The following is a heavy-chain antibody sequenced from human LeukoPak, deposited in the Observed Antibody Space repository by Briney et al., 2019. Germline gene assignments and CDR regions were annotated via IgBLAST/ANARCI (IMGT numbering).Heavy chain of an antibody. CDR3: ATNGYCSGGSCYSGWEFDP. Sequence: GASVKVSCKASGGTFSSYAISWVRQAPGQGLEWMGWISAYNGNTNYAQKLQGRVTMTTDTSTSTAYMELRSLRSDDTAVYYCATNGYCSGGSCYSGWEFDPWGQGTLVTVSS. CDR1: GGTFSSYA. D-gene: IGHD2-15*01. V-gene: IGHV1-18*01. CDR2: ISAYNGNT. J-gene: IGHJ5*02.